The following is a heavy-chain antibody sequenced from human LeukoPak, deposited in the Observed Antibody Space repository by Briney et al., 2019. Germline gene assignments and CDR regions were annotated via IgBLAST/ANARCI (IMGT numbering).Heavy chain of an antibody. D-gene: IGHD3-22*01. CDR1: GFIFSSYG. V-gene: IGHV3-30*02. CDR3: AKDLGDYYDSSGYIADY. J-gene: IGHJ4*02. CDR2: IRYDGSNK. Sequence: GGSLRLSCAASGFIFSSYGMHWVRQAPGKGLEWVAFIRYDGSNKYYADSVKGRFTISRDNSKNTLYLQMNSLRAEDTAVYYCAKDLGDYYDSSGYIADYWGQGTLVTVSS.